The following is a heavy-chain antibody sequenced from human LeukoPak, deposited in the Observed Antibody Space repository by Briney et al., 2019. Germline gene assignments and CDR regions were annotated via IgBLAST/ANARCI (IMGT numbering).Heavy chain of an antibody. CDR3: ATDFPFYDY. V-gene: IGHV3-66*01. J-gene: IGHJ4*02. CDR1: GFTVSSNY. D-gene: IGHD3-3*01. Sequence: PGGSLRLSCAASGFTVSSNYMSWVRQAPGKGLEWASVIYSGGNTYHADSVKGRFTISRDNSKNTLYLQMNSLRVEDTAVYYCATDFPFYDYWGQGTLVTVSS. CDR2: IYSGGNT.